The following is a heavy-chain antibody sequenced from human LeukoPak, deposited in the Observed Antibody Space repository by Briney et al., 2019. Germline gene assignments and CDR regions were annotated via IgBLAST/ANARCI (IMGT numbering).Heavy chain of an antibody. CDR2: INPHSGGT. CDR1: GFTFTGYY. Sequence: ASVKVSFKASGFTFTGYYIHWVRQAPGQGLEWMGYINPHSGGTNSPQKFKGRVTMTTDTSISAAYMELSSLIADDTAMYYCVREGNELLSKNFDYWGQGTLVTVSS. CDR3: VREGNELLSKNFDY. J-gene: IGHJ4*02. V-gene: IGHV1-2*02. D-gene: IGHD2-21*02.